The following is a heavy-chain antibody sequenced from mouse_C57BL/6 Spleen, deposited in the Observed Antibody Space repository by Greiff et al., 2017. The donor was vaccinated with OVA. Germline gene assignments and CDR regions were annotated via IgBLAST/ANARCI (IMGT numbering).Heavy chain of an antibody. CDR2: IDPETGGT. J-gene: IGHJ3*01. CDR3: MNWAFAY. D-gene: IGHD4-1*01. Sequence: SGAELVRPGASVTLSCKASGYTFTDYEMHWVKQTPVHGLEWIGAIDPETGGTAYNQKFKGKAILTADKSSSTAYMELRSLTSEDSAVYYCMNWAFAYWGQGTLVTVSA. CDR1: GYTFTDYE. V-gene: IGHV1-15*01.